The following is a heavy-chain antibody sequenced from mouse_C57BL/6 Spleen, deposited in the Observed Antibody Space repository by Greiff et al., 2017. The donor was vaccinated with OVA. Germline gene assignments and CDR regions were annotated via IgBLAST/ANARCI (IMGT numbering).Heavy chain of an antibody. Sequence: QVQLQQSGAELVRPGASVTLSCKASGYTFTDYEMHWVKQTPVHGLEWIGAIDPETGGTAYNQKFKGKAILTADKSSSTAYMELRSLTSEDSAVYYCTREGSNYYFDYWGQGTTLTVSS. CDR2: IDPETGGT. CDR1: GYTFTDYE. V-gene: IGHV1-15*01. CDR3: TREGSNYYFDY. D-gene: IGHD2-5*01. J-gene: IGHJ2*01.